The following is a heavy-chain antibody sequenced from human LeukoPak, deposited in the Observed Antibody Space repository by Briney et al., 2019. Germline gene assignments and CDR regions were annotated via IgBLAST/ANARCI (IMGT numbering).Heavy chain of an antibody. V-gene: IGHV3-11*01. J-gene: IGHJ4*02. CDR3: AREDSIVGANDY. Sequence: PGGSLRLSCAASGFTFSDYYMSWIRQSPGKGLEWLSYISPSGDTVYYGDSAKGRFSIFRDNAKNSLYLQMNSLRAEDTAVYYCAREDSIVGANDYWGQGTLVTVSS. D-gene: IGHD1-26*01. CDR2: ISPSGDTV. CDR1: GFTFSDYY.